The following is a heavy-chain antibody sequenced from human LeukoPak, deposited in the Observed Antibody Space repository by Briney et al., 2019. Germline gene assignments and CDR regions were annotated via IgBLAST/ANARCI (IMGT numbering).Heavy chain of an antibody. CDR3: ARALPSPLYSGSYADAFDI. D-gene: IGHD1-26*01. V-gene: IGHV3-21*01. CDR1: GFTFSSYS. J-gene: IGHJ3*02. Sequence: GSLILSCAASGFTFSSYSMNWVRQAPGKGLEWVSSISSSSSYVYYADSVKGRFTISRDNAKNSLYLQMNSLRAEDTAVYYCARALPSPLYSGSYADAFDIWGQGTMVTVSS. CDR2: ISSSSSYV.